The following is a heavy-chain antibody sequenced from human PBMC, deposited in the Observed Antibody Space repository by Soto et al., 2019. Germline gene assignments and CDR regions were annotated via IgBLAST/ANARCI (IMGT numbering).Heavy chain of an antibody. Sequence: QVQLVQSGAEVKRPGSSVKVSCKASGDTFNFYSINWVRQAPGLGLEWMGRVNPIVSMSNYAQKFQGRVRMTAATPRSTHTMELSSVSSEYGAMYCVASLFGSGYRPLASWGQGARVTVPS. CDR1: GDTFNFYS. J-gene: IGHJ5*02. V-gene: IGHV1-69*02. CDR3: ASLFGSGYRPLAS. D-gene: IGHD3-10*01. CDR2: VNPIVSMS.